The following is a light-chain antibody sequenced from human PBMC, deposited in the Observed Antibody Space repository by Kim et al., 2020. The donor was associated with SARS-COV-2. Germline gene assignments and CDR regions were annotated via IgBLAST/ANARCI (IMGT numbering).Light chain of an antibody. CDR3: QQYGSSPWT. CDR2: GAS. J-gene: IGKJ1*01. CDR1: LSVSSSY. Sequence: SPGERATLSCRASLSVSSSYFAWYQQKPGQSPRLLIYGASSRATRIPDRFSGSGSGTDFTLTISRLEPEDFAVYYCQQYGSSPWTFGQGTKVDIK. V-gene: IGKV3-20*01.